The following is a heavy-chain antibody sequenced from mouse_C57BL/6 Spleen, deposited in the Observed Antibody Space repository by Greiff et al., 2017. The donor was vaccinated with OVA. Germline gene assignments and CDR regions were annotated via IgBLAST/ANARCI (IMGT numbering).Heavy chain of an antibody. CDR2: IYPGNSDT. CDR1: GYTFTSYW. J-gene: IGHJ1*03. V-gene: IGHV1-5*01. D-gene: IGHD1-1*01. CDR3: TRDYYGSSQKYFDV. Sequence: EVQLQQSGTVLARPGASVKMSCKTSGYTFTSYWMHWVKQRPGQGLEWIGAIYPGNSDTSYNQKFKGKAKLTAVTSASTAYMELSSLTNEDSAVYYCTRDYYGSSQKYFDVWGTGTTVTVSS.